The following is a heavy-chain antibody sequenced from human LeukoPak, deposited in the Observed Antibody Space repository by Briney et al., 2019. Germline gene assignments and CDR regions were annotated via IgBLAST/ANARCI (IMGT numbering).Heavy chain of an antibody. CDR3: ATWAFYHSLDV. J-gene: IGHJ6*02. D-gene: IGHD1-26*01. CDR1: GFTLGAFA. V-gene: IGHV3-43*02. CDR2: IDKDGRST. Sequence: GGSLRLSCAASGFTLGAFAMHWVRQAPGKGLEWVSLIDKDGRSTYYADSVKGRFTISRDNSKNSLYLQMNSLRTEDTALFYCATWAFYHSLDVWGQGTTVTVSS.